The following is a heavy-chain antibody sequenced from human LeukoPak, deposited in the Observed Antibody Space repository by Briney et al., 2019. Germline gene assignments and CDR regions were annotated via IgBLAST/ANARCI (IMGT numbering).Heavy chain of an antibody. D-gene: IGHD3-10*01. CDR2: ILSSGTT. CDR1: GGSINSYY. CDR3: ATDRYYYMDV. V-gene: IGHV4-4*07. J-gene: IGHJ6*03. Sequence: SETLSLTCSVSGGSINSYYWTWLRQPVGKGLEWIGRILSSGTTEPNPSLKSRVTMSIDKCKNHLSLNLRPVTAADTAVHYCATDRYYYMDVWGKGTMVTVSS.